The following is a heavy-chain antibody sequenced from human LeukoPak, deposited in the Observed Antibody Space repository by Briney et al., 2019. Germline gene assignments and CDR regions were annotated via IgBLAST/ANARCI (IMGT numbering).Heavy chain of an antibody. V-gene: IGHV4-39*07. CDR2: IYYSGST. D-gene: IGHD3-22*01. CDR1: GGSISSYY. J-gene: IGHJ4*02. Sequence: SETLSLTCTVSGGSISSYYWGWIRQPPGKGLEWIGSIYYSGSTYYNPSLKSRVTISVDTSKNQFSLKLSSVTAADTAVYYCARRDSSGYSDFEYWGQGTLVTVSS. CDR3: ARRDSSGYSDFEY.